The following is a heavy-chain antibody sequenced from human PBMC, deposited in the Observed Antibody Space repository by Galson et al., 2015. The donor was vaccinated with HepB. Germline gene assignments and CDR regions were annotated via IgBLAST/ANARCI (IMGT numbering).Heavy chain of an antibody. CDR2: ISGSGGST. CDR1: GFPFSSYA. D-gene: IGHD2-21*02. Sequence: LRLSCAASGFPFSSYAMSWVRQAPGKGLEWVSAISGSGGSTYYADSVKGRFTISRDNSKNTLYLQMNSLRAEDTAVYYCATTTYCGGDCYFYYYYGMDVWGQGTTVTVSS. CDR3: ATTTYCGGDCYFYYYYGMDV. J-gene: IGHJ6*02. V-gene: IGHV3-23*01.